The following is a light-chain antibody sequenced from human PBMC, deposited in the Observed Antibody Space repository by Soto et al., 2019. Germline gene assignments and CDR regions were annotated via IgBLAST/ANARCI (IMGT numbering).Light chain of an antibody. CDR2: DTS. Sequence: QAVVTQEPSLIVSPGGTVTLTCGSRTGAVTSGHYPYWFQQKPGQAPKTLIFDTSNKHSWTPARFSGSLLGGKAALTLSGAQPEDEAEYYCLLSYGGGRSYVFGSGTKLTVL. J-gene: IGLJ1*01. V-gene: IGLV7-46*01. CDR1: TGAVTSGHY. CDR3: LLSYGGGRSYV.